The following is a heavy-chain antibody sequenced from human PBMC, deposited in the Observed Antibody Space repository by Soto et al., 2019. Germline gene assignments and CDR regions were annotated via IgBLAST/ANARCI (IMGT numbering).Heavy chain of an antibody. V-gene: IGHV3-23*01. CDR3: AGHIVVVPAAIAEISGFDP. Sequence: EVQLLESGGGLVQPGGSLRLSCAASGFTFSSYAMSWVRQAPGKGLEWVSAISGSGGSTYYADSVKGRFTISRDNSKNTLYLQMNSLRAEDTAVYYCAGHIVVVPAAIAEISGFDPWGQGTLVTVSS. J-gene: IGHJ5*02. CDR1: GFTFSSYA. D-gene: IGHD2-2*02. CDR2: ISGSGGST.